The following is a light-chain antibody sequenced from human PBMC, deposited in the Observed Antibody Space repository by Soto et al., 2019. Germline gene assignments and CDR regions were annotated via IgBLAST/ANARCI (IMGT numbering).Light chain of an antibody. CDR2: SAS. Sequence: IQMTQSPSSLSASVGGSVTITCRSSQSITTYLNWYQQKPGKAPQLLIYSASILPSGVPPRFAGSGSGTNFTLTISDLQPEDFATYYCQQSYNSPPAFGSGTRVEIK. CDR1: QSITTY. CDR3: QQSYNSPPA. V-gene: IGKV1-39*01. J-gene: IGKJ3*01.